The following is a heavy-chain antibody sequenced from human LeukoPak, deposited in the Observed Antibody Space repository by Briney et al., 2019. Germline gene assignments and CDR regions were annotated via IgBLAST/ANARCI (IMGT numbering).Heavy chain of an antibody. CDR3: ARATAVRADFFFDY. D-gene: IGHD2-21*02. Sequence: SETLSLTCTVSGDSINNFSYYWGWIRQPPGKGLEWIATIYYSGSTYYNPSLKSRVTISVDTSRNQFSLKLSSVTAADTAVYYYARATAVRADFFFDYWGQGTLVTVSS. V-gene: IGHV4-39*01. CDR1: GDSINNFSYY. CDR2: IYYSGST. J-gene: IGHJ4*02.